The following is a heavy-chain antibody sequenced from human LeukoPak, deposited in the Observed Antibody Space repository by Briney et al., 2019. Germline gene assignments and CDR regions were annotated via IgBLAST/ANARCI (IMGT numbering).Heavy chain of an antibody. Sequence: SETLSLTCTVSGGSISSYYWSWIRQPPGKGLEWIGYIYYSGSTNYNPSLKSRVTISVDTSKNQFSLKLSSVTAADTAVYYCARVGTAIAIDYWGQGTLVTVSS. CDR2: IYYSGST. V-gene: IGHV4-59*12. CDR3: ARVGTAIAIDY. J-gene: IGHJ4*02. D-gene: IGHD5-18*01. CDR1: GGSISSYY.